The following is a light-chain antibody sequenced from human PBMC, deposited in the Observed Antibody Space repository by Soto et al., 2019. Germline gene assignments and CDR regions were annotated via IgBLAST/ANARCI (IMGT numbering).Light chain of an antibody. J-gene: IGKJ5*01. CDR1: QSVSSSY. V-gene: IGKV3D-20*01. Sequence: EIVLTQSPATLSLSPGERATLSCGASQSVSSSYLVWYQQKPGLAPRLLIYDASSRATGIPDRFSGSGSGTDFTLTISRLEPEDFAVYYCQQHGSSPITFGQGTRLEIK. CDR3: QQHGSSPIT. CDR2: DAS.